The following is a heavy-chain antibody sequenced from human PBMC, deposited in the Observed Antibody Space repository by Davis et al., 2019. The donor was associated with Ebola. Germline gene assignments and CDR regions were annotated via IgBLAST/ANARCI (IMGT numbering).Heavy chain of an antibody. J-gene: IGHJ4*02. D-gene: IGHD1-26*01. Sequence: GESLKFSCAASGFTFSNAWMSWVRQAPGKGLEWVANIKQDGSEKYYVDSVKGRFTISRDNAKNSLYLQMNSLRAEDTAVYYCARWRGSYDYWGQGTLVTVSP. CDR1: GFTFSNAW. V-gene: IGHV3-7*03. CDR3: ARWRGSYDY. CDR2: IKQDGSEK.